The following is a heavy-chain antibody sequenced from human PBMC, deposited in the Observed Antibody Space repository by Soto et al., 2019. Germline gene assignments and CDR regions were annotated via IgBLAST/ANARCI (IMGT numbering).Heavy chain of an antibody. CDR1: GFTFGSSA. Sequence: EVQLLESGGGLVQPGGSLRLSCAASGFTFGSSAMSWGRLATGKGLEWGSALSGSGGRTYYADSVKGRFTISRDNSKKTLNLQMNSLRAEDTAIYHCAKGPTIFGVVITYSYYYGMDVWGEGTTVTVS. CDR3: AKGPTIFGVVITYSYYYGMDV. CDR2: LSGSGGRT. D-gene: IGHD3-3*01. V-gene: IGHV3-23*01. J-gene: IGHJ6*02.